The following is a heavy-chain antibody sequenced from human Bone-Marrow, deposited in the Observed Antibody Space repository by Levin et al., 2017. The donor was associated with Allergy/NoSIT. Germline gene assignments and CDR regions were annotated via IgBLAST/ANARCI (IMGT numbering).Heavy chain of an antibody. CDR2: VYATGST. D-gene: IGHD4-17*01. CDR1: GGSITTYY. CDR3: ARLQGDYVWFDP. V-gene: IGHV4-4*07. Sequence: SSETLSLTCTVSGGSITTYYWNWIRQPAGKVLAWIGRVYATGSTNYNPSLKSRVPMSVKTYKNEYSLRLSAVTDADTAVYYCARLQGDYVWFDPWGQGRLVTVSS. J-gene: IGHJ5*02.